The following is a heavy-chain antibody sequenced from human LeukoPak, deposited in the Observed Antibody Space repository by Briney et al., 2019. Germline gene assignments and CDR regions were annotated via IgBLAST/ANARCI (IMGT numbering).Heavy chain of an antibody. D-gene: IGHD5-12*01. CDR2: IKQDGSEK. Sequence: PGGSLRLSCAASGFSFSSYWMKWIRQAPGKGLEWVANIKQDGSEKYYVDSVKGRFTISRDNAKNSLYLQMNSLRAEDTAVFYCARDGTYTDYDPDFDIWGQGTLVTVSP. J-gene: IGHJ4*02. CDR1: GFSFSSYW. CDR3: ARDGTYTDYDPDFDI. V-gene: IGHV3-7*04.